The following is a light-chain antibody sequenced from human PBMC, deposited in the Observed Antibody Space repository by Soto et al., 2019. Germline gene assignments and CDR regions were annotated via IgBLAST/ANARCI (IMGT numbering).Light chain of an antibody. CDR2: EVS. CDR1: SSDVGGYIY. Sequence: QSLLAHPASLSGSPGQSITISCTGTSSDVGGYIYVSWYRQYPGTAPKLIIYEVSKRPSGVSNRFSGYKSGNTASLTISGLQAEDEADYYCSSYTSGSTPLVFGTGTKVTVL. V-gene: IGLV2-14*01. CDR3: SSYTSGSTPLV. J-gene: IGLJ1*01.